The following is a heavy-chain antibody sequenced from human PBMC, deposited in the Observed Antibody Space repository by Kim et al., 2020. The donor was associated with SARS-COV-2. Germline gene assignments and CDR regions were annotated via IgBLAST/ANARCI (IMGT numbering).Heavy chain of an antibody. CDR1: GGSISSGGYY. CDR2: IYYSGST. CDR3: AREGVGATGGWDY. D-gene: IGHD1-26*01. Sequence: SETLSLTCTVSGGSISSGGYYWSWIRQHPGKGLEWIGYIYYSGSTYYNPSLKSRVTISVDTSKNQFSLKLSSVTAADTAVYYCAREGVGATGGWDYWGQGTLVTVSS. V-gene: IGHV4-31*03. J-gene: IGHJ4*02.